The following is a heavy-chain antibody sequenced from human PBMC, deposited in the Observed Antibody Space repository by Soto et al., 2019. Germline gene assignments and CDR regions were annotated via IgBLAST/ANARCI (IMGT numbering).Heavy chain of an antibody. CDR2: LYYTGTT. D-gene: IGHD2-2*01. Sequence: SETLSLTCSVSGGSIGSSSYYFGWIRQPPGKGLEWIGSLYYTGTTYYNSSLKSRVTISADKSQNQFSLRLSSVTAADTAVYYCGAYCTTNYCYDCFEPWGQGTLVTVSS. CDR3: GAYCTTNYCYDCFEP. V-gene: IGHV4-39*01. CDR1: GGSIGSSSYY. J-gene: IGHJ5*02.